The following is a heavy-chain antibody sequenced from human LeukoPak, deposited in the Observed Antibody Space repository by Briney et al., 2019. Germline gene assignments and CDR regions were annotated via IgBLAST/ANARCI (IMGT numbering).Heavy chain of an antibody. J-gene: IGHJ4*02. Sequence: SGTLSLTCAVSGGSISSSNWWSWVRQPPGKGLEWIGEIYHSGSTNYNPSLKSRVTISVDTSKNQFSLKLSSVTAADTAVYYCARHRSKYYYGSGSYQSFDYWGQGTLVTVSS. CDR3: ARHRSKYYYGSGSYQSFDY. V-gene: IGHV4-4*02. CDR2: IYHSGST. D-gene: IGHD3-10*01. CDR1: GGSISSSNW.